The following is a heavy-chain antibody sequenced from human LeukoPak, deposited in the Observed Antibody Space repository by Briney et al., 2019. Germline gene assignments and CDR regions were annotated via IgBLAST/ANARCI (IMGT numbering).Heavy chain of an antibody. V-gene: IGHV1-46*01. CDR2: INPSGGST. CDR1: GYTFTSYY. CDR3: ARVGSRSYSYGEIYYFDY. D-gene: IGHD5-18*01. J-gene: IGHJ4*02. Sequence: ASVKVSCKASGYTFTSYYMHWVRQAPGQGLEWMGIINPSGGSTSYAQKFQGRVTMTRDTSTSTVYMELSSLRSEDTAVYYCARVGSRSYSYGEIYYFDYWGQGTLVTVSS.